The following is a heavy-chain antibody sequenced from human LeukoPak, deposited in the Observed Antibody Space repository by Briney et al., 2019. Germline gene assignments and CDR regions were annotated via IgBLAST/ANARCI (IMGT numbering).Heavy chain of an antibody. D-gene: IGHD6-19*01. CDR3: AKDPGYSSGWYFDY. V-gene: IGHV3-23*01. Sequence: GGSLKLSCAASGFTFSSYAMSWVRQAPGKGLEWVSAISGSGGSTYYADSVKGRFTISRDNSKNTLYLQMNSLRAEDTAVYYCAKDPGYSSGWYFDYWGQGTLVTVSS. CDR1: GFTFSSYA. J-gene: IGHJ4*02. CDR2: ISGSGGST.